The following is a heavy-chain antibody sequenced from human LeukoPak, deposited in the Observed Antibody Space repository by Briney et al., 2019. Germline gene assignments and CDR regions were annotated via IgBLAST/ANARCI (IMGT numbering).Heavy chain of an antibody. V-gene: IGHV1-2*02. CDR3: ARGWAGELLNAFDI. CDR1: EYTFTGYY. J-gene: IGHJ3*02. D-gene: IGHD3-10*01. CDR2: INPNSGGT. Sequence: WASVKVSCKASEYTFTGYYMHWVRQAPGQGLEWMGWINPNSGGTNYAQKFQGRVTMTRDTSISTAYMELSRLRSDDTAVYYCARGWAGELLNAFDIWGQGTMVTVSS.